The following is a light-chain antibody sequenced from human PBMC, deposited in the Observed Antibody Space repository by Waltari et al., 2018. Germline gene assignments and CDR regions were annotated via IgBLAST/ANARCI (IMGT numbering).Light chain of an antibody. V-gene: IGKV4-1*01. CDR3: QQYYSTLT. CDR1: QSVLYSSNNKNY. J-gene: IGKJ4*01. CDR2: WAS. Sequence: DIVMTQSPDSLAVSLGERATIHCKSSQSVLYSSNNKNYLAWYQQKPGQPPKLLIYWASTRESGVPDRFSGSGSGTDLTLTISSLQAEDVAVYYCQQYYSTLTFGGGTKVEIK.